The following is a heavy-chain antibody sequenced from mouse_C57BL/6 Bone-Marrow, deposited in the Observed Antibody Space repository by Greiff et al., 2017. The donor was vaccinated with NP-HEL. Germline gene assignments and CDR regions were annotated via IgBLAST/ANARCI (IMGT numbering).Heavy chain of an antibody. V-gene: IGHV5-4*01. D-gene: IGHD2-1*01. CDR1: GFTFSSYA. Sequence: EVMLVESGGGLVKPGGSLKLSCAASGFTFSSYAMSWVRQTPEKRLEWVATISDGGSYTYYPDNVKGRFTLSRDNAKNNLYLQMSHLKSEDTAMYYCARDGVSFDYWGQGTTLTVSS. CDR3: ARDGVSFDY. J-gene: IGHJ2*01. CDR2: ISDGGSYT.